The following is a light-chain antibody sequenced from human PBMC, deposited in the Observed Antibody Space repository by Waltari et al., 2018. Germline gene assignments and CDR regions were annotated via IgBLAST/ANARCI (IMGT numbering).Light chain of an antibody. CDR2: DVT. Sequence: QSALTQPASVSGSPGQSITISCTGTSSDVGLYAYVSWFQHHPGKAPKLIIYDVTNRPSGVSSRFSGSKSGNTASLTISGLQAEDEADYFCSSYTTSTTLVFGGGTKLSVL. CDR1: SSDVGLYAY. V-gene: IGLV2-14*03. J-gene: IGLJ2*01. CDR3: SSYTTSTTLV.